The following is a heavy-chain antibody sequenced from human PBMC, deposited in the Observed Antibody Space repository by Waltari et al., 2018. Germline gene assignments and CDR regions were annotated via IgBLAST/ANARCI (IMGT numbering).Heavy chain of an antibody. Sequence: EVQLVESGGGLVQPGGSLRLSCAASVFTFGTQWMSWVRQAPGKGLGWVANIKEDGSEIDYVDSVKGRFTISRDNPKNSLYLQMNSLRVDDTAVYYCARNRAITYWGQGTQVTVSS. CDR3: ARNRAITY. CDR1: VFTFGTQW. V-gene: IGHV3-7*01. D-gene: IGHD1-20*01. CDR2: IKEDGSEI. J-gene: IGHJ4*02.